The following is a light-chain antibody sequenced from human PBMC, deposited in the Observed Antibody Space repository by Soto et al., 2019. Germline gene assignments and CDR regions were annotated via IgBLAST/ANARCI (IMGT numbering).Light chain of an antibody. CDR1: QSVLYSSNNKNY. V-gene: IGKV4-1*01. CDR2: WAS. CDR3: QQYFSFPWT. J-gene: IGKJ1*01. Sequence: DIVMTQSPDSLAVSLGERATINCKSSQSVLYSSNNKNYLAWYQQRPGQPPNLLIYWASTRESWAPDRFSGSGSGTDFTLTISSLQAEDGAIYYCQQYFSFPWTFGQGTKVEIK.